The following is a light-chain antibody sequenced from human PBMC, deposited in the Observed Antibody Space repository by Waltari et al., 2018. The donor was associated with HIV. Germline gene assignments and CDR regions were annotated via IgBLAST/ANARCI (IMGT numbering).Light chain of an antibody. CDR2: GNT. CDR1: SPNFGAGYD. Sequence: HSVLAQPPSVSGAPGQRVTISCTGSSPNFGAGYDVHWYQQSPGPAPKVLIYGNTYRPSGVPDRFSGSKSGSSASLLITGLQAEDDADYYCQSYDISLSGWVFGGGTKLTVL. J-gene: IGLJ3*02. CDR3: QSYDISLSGWV. V-gene: IGLV1-40*01.